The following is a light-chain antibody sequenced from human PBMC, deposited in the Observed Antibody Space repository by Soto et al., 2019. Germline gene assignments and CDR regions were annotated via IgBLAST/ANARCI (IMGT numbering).Light chain of an antibody. V-gene: IGLV1-40*01. J-gene: IGLJ1*01. CDR1: SSNIGAGYD. CDR3: QSYDRSLSGSV. CDR2: ANI. Sequence: QSVLTQPPSVSAAPGQKVTISCTGSSSNIGAGYDVHWYQQLPGAAPKLLIYANINRPSGVPDRFSGSKSGTSASLAITGLQAEDEADYYCQSYDRSLSGSVFGAGTKGTVL.